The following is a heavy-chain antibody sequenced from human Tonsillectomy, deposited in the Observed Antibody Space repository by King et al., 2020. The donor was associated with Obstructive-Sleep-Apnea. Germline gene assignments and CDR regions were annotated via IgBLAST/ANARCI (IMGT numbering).Heavy chain of an antibody. D-gene: IGHD1-26*01. CDR3: ASGYSGSYYAFGY. V-gene: IGHV3-7*01. CDR2: IKQDGSEK. J-gene: IGHJ4*02. CDR1: GFTFCSYW. Sequence: VQLVESGGGLVQPGGSLGLSWSASGFTFCSYWMSWVRQAPGRGLEWVANIKQDGSEKYYVVSVKGRFTYSRDNAKNSLYLQMNSLRAEDTAVYYCASGYSGSYYAFGYWGQGTLVTVSS.